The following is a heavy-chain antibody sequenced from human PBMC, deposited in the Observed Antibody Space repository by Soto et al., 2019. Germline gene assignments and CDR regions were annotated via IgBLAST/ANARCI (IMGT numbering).Heavy chain of an antibody. CDR2: ISSSSTI. CDR3: ARGGGSDDY. J-gene: IGHJ4*02. CDR1: GFTFSSYS. D-gene: IGHD1-26*01. Sequence: EVQLVESGGGLVQPGGSLRLSCAASGFTFSSYSMNWVRQAPGKGLEWVSYISSSSTIYYADSVKGRFTISRDNAKNSLYLQMNSLRAEDTAVYYCARGGGSDDYWGQGTLVTVSS. V-gene: IGHV3-48*01.